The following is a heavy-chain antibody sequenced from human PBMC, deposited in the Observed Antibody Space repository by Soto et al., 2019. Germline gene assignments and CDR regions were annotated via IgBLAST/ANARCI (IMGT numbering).Heavy chain of an antibody. V-gene: IGHV4-34*02. J-gene: IGHJ1*01. CDR2: IDHSETT. CDR1: DGSFRGYY. CDR3: ARGRVTARRIYFDV. Sequence: VQLLQRGAGLLRPSETLSLTCAVIDGSFRGYYWTWIRQNPGKGLEWIGEIDHSETTNYNPTLKSPVPLSVDTSTKEFSLRLNFVTAADTAVYFCARGRVTARRIYFDVWGQGSLATVSS. D-gene: IGHD3-9*01.